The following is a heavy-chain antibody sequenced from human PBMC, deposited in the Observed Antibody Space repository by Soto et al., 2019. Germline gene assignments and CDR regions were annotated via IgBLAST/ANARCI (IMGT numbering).Heavy chain of an antibody. CDR1: GFTFSSYG. Sequence: GGSLRLSCAASGFTFSSYGMHWVRQAPGKGLEWVAVIWYDGSNKYYADSVKGRFTISRDNSKNTLYLQMNSLRAEDTAVYYCARDFSSWYRDYYYFDYWGQGTLVTVSS. CDR2: IWYDGSNK. D-gene: IGHD6-13*01. CDR3: ARDFSSWYRDYYYFDY. V-gene: IGHV3-33*08. J-gene: IGHJ4*02.